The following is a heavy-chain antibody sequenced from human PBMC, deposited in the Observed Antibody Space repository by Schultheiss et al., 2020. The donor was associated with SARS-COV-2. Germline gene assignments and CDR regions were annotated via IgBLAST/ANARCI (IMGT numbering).Heavy chain of an antibody. J-gene: IGHJ6*02. Sequence: GGSLRLSCAASGFIFNSYGMHWVRQAPGKGLEWVAIIYFDGSNTYYADSVKGRFTISRDNSKNTLYLQMNSLRAEDTALYHCAGPRKTYYSHYAMDVWGQGTTVTVSS. CDR3: AGPRKTYYSHYAMDV. CDR2: IYFDGSNT. V-gene: IGHV3-33*01. CDR1: GFIFNSYG.